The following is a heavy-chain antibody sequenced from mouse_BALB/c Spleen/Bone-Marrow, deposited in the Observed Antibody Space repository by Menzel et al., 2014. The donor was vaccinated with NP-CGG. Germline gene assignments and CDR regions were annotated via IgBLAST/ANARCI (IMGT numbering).Heavy chain of an antibody. V-gene: IGHV1S53*01. Sequence: VQLQQSDAELVKPGASVKISCKASGYTFTDHAIHWVKQKPEQRLEWIGYISPGNGDIKYNEKFKGKATLTADKSSSTAYMQLNSLTSEDAAVYFCKSNNYGSSRGFVYWGQGTLVTVSA. CDR2: ISPGNGDI. CDR1: GYTFTDHA. CDR3: KSNNYGSSRGFVY. D-gene: IGHD1-1*01. J-gene: IGHJ3*01.